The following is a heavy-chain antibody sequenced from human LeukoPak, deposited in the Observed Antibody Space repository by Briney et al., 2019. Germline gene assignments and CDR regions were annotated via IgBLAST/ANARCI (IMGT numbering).Heavy chain of an antibody. Sequence: GESLKISCKGSGYSFNSYWIGWVRQMPGKGLEWMGIIYPGDSDTRYSPSFQGQVTISADKSISTAYLQWSSLKASDTAMYYCARAIIGYCSSTSCYTSVYFQHWGQGTLVTVSS. CDR2: IYPGDSDT. J-gene: IGHJ1*01. CDR1: GYSFNSYW. V-gene: IGHV5-51*01. D-gene: IGHD2-2*02. CDR3: ARAIIGYCSSTSCYTSVYFQH.